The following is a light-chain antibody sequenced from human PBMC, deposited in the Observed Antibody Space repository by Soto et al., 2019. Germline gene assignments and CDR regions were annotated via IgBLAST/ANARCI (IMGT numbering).Light chain of an antibody. Sequence: ATQMTQSPSSLSASVGDRVTISCRASQGISNYLAWYQQRPGKAPKLLIFGATTLQSGVPSRFSASGSGPDFTLTISSLQPEDFATYYCQHDTFGQGTRLEIK. CDR2: GAT. V-gene: IGKV1-6*01. CDR1: QGISNY. CDR3: QHDT. J-gene: IGKJ5*01.